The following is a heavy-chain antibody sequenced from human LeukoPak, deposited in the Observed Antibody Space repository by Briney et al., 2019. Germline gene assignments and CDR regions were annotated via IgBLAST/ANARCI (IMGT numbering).Heavy chain of an antibody. V-gene: IGHV3-7*03. CDR1: GFTFTTYW. D-gene: IGHD4/OR15-4a*01. Sequence: GSLRLSCAASGFTFTTYWMSWVRQLPGKGLEWVANINQDGTEKYYVDSVKGRFTISRDNSKNTLYLQMNSLRAEDTAVYYCARRAGAYSHPYDYWGQGTLVTVSS. J-gene: IGHJ4*02. CDR3: ARRAGAYSHPYDY. CDR2: INQDGTEK.